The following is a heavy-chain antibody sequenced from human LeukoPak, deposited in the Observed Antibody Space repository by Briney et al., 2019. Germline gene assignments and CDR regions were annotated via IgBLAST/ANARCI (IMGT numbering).Heavy chain of an antibody. Sequence: GASVKVSCKDSGYTFTSYGISWVRQAPGQGLEWMGWISAYNGNTNYAQKLQGRVTMTTDTSTSTAYMELRSLRSDDTAVYYCARGYGRYFDWLIPNYDYWGQGTLVTVSS. CDR2: ISAYNGNT. CDR3: ARGYGRYFDWLIPNYDY. J-gene: IGHJ4*02. CDR1: GYTFTSYG. D-gene: IGHD3-9*01. V-gene: IGHV1-18*01.